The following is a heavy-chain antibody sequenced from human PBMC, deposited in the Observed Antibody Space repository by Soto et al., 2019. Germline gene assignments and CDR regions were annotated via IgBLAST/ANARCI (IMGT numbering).Heavy chain of an antibody. D-gene: IGHD6-19*01. CDR2: IKQDGSEK. CDR1: GFTFSSYW. J-gene: IGHJ6*03. Sequence: GSLRLSCAASGFTFSSYWMSWVRQAPGKGLEWVANIKQDGSEKYYVDSVKGRFTISRDNAKNSLYLQMNSLRAEDTAVYYCARDGDHSSGWTNYYYYYYMDVWGKGTTVTVSS. CDR3: ARDGDHSSGWTNYYYYYYMDV. V-gene: IGHV3-7*01.